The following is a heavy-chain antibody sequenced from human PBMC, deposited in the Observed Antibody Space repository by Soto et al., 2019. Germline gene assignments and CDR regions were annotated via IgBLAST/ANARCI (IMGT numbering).Heavy chain of an antibody. CDR3: ARLVYDTRLNYMYFDF. CDR2: IFHDGTA. V-gene: IGHV4-4*02. CDR1: GVSLTSGNW. D-gene: IGHD3-10*01. J-gene: IGHJ4*02. Sequence: QVKLQESGPGLATPSGTLSLTCAVSGVSLTSGNWWTWVRQSPQRGPEYIGEIFHDGTANYYPSFERRVAMSVDTSRNQFSLKLTSVTAADTAVYFCARLVYDTRLNYMYFDFWGPGTLVTVSS.